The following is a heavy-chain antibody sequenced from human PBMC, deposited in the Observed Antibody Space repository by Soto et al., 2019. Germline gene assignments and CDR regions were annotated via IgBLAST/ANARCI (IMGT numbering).Heavy chain of an antibody. CDR1: GFTFSSYA. D-gene: IGHD3-22*01. Sequence: LRLSCAASGFTFSSYAMAWGHQTPGKGLEWISAISARGDSTYSADSVKGRFTISRDNSRNTLYLQMNGLRADDTAVYSCAKVYSSASYFPDYWGQGTRVTVSS. J-gene: IGHJ4*02. V-gene: IGHV3-23*01. CDR3: AKVYSSASYFPDY. CDR2: ISARGDST.